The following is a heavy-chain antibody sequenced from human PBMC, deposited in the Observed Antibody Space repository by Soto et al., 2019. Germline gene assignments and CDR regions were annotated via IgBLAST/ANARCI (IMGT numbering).Heavy chain of an antibody. D-gene: IGHD6-6*01. V-gene: IGHV3-43D*04. CDR2: ISWDGGST. Sequence: GGSPRLSRAAPGFTFYDFSMHWVRQAPGKGLEWVSLISWDGGSTYYADSVKGRFTISRDNSKNSLYLQMNSLRAEDTALYYCAKSSIAGYYYYYGMDVWGQGTTVTVSS. J-gene: IGHJ6*02. CDR3: AKSSIAGYYYYYGMDV. CDR1: GFTFYDFS.